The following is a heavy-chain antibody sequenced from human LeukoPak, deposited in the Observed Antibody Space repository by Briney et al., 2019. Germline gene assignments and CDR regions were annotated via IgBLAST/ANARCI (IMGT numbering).Heavy chain of an antibody. J-gene: IGHJ4*02. Sequence: GGSLRLSCAASGFTFSTYAMSWVRQAPGKGLEWVSAISGTSGTTYYADSVKGRFTISRDNSNNTLYLQMNSLRAEDTAVYYCAKGRGSSSSYHFDYWGQGTLVTVCS. D-gene: IGHD6-13*01. CDR2: ISGTSGTT. V-gene: IGHV3-23*01. CDR1: GFTFSTYA. CDR3: AKGRGSSSSYHFDY.